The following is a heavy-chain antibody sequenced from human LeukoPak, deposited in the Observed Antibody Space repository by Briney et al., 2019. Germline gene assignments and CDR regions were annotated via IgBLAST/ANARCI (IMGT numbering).Heavy chain of an antibody. CDR3: ARDREGYYGSGSYVY. V-gene: IGHV3-66*02. D-gene: IGHD3-10*01. CDR2: IYSGGST. J-gene: IGHJ4*02. CDR1: GFTVSSNY. Sequence: GGSLRLSCAASGFTVSSNYMSWVRQAPGKGLEWVSFIYSGGSTYYADSVKGRFTISRDNSKNTLYLQMNSLRAEDTAVYYCARDREGYYGSGSYVYWGQGTLVTVSS.